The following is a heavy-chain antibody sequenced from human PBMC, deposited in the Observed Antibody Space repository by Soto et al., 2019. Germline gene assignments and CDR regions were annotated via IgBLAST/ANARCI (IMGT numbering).Heavy chain of an antibody. CDR1: GGSTSSSDYY. J-gene: IGHJ3*02. V-gene: IGHV4-39*01. Sequence: SETLSLSCTVSGGSTSSSDYYWGWIRQSPGKGLEWIGSVYRSGSTYYNPPLKSRVTMSVDTSKNLFSLKLSSVTAADTAMYYCARSIYSGYYDGAFNIWGQGTMVTVSS. CDR2: VYRSGST. D-gene: IGHD5-12*01. CDR3: ARSIYSGYYDGAFNI.